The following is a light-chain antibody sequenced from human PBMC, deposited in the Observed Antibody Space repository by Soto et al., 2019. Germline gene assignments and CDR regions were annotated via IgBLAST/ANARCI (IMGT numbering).Light chain of an antibody. CDR3: QQYSDGPRT. CDR1: QSVSIN. J-gene: IGKJ1*01. Sequence: ETVMTPSPSTLAVAPGERATLSCRASQSVSINLAWFQQKPEQAPRLLIYGASTRATGIPARFSGSGSGTEFTLTISSLQSEDFAVYYCQQYSDGPRTFGQGTKVDIK. V-gene: IGKV3-15*01. CDR2: GAS.